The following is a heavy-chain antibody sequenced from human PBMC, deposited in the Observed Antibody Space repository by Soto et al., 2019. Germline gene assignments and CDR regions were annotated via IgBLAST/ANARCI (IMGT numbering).Heavy chain of an antibody. CDR2: IYYSGST. D-gene: IGHD1-26*01. Sequence: QLQLQESGPGLVKPSETLSVTCSVSGGSISSSSYYWGWIRQPPGKGLEWIGSIYYSGSTYYNPSLKSRVTISVDTSKNQFSLKLSSVTAADTAVYYCARHSEVGSYLGYFQHWGQGTLVTVSS. CDR1: GGSISSSSYY. CDR3: ARHSEVGSYLGYFQH. V-gene: IGHV4-39*01. J-gene: IGHJ1*01.